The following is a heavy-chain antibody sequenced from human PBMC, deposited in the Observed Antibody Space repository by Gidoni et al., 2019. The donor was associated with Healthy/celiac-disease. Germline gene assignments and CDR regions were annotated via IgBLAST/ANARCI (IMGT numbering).Heavy chain of an antibody. Sequence: EVQLVESGGGLVQPGRSLRLSCAASGFTFHDYAMHWVRQAPGKGLEWVSGISWNSGSIGYADSVKGRFTISRDNAKNSLYLQMNSLRAEDTALYYCAKDIKANYDFWSGYFDYWGQGTLVTVSS. CDR2: ISWNSGSI. CDR3: AKDIKANYDFWSGYFDY. CDR1: GFTFHDYA. D-gene: IGHD3-3*01. J-gene: IGHJ4*02. V-gene: IGHV3-9*01.